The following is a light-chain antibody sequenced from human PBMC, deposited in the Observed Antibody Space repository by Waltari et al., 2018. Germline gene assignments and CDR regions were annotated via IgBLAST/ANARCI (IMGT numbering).Light chain of an antibody. CDR2: YKPDSTI. CDR3: MILYNNAVV. Sequence: QAVLTQPASLSASPGASASLTCTLRSDINVRTYKIYWYQQRPGSPPQFLLKYKPDSTIQLGSGVPCRFSGSKDTSANAFILLISGLQSEDEADYYCMILYNNAVVFGGGTNLTVL. J-gene: IGLJ3*02. CDR1: SDINVRTYK. V-gene: IGLV5-45*01.